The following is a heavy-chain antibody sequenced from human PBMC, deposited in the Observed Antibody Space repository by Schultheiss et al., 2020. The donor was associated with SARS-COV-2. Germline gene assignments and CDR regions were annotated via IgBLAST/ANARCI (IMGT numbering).Heavy chain of an antibody. CDR2: IKSKTDGGTR. V-gene: IGHV3-15*01. Sequence: GGSLRLSCAVSGFTFSSYAMNWVRQAPGKGLEWVGRIKSKTDGGTRDYAAPVKGRFTISRDNSKNTLYLQMNSLRAEDTAVYYCARVERPSGWYIDYWGQGTLVTVSS. CDR1: GFTFSSYA. J-gene: IGHJ4*02. D-gene: IGHD6-19*01. CDR3: ARVERPSGWYIDY.